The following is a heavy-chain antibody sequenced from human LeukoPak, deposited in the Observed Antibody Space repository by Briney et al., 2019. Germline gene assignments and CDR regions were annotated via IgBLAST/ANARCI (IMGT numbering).Heavy chain of an antibody. CDR3: ARVEGPHYGDYLAY. CDR1: NGPINTYQ. D-gene: IGHD4-17*01. J-gene: IGHJ4*02. CDR2: IYYSGST. Sequence: SETLSLTCTVSNGPINTYQWSWIRQPPGKGLEWIGSIYYSGSTYYNPSLKSRVTISVDTSKNQFSLKLSSVTAADTAVYYCARVEGPHYGDYLAYWGQGTLVTVSS. V-gene: IGHV4-39*07.